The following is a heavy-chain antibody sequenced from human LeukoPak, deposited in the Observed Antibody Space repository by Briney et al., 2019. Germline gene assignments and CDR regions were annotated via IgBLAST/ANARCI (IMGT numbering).Heavy chain of an antibody. CDR1: GYTFTGYY. Sequence: GASVKVSCKASGYTFTGYYMHWVRQAPGQGLEWMGWINPNSGGTNYAQKFQGRVTMTRDTSISTAYMELSRLRSDDTAVYYCARHYYDSSGYSSHDFDYWGQGTLVTVSS. CDR3: ARHYYDSSGYSSHDFDY. CDR2: INPNSGGT. J-gene: IGHJ4*02. V-gene: IGHV1-2*02. D-gene: IGHD3-22*01.